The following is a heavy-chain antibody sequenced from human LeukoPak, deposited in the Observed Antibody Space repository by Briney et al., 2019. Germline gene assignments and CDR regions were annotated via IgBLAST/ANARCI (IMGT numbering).Heavy chain of an antibody. D-gene: IGHD6-6*01. V-gene: IGHV3-48*01. CDR3: TRVYSSSSGRAFDI. CDR1: GFTFTTYS. CDR2: ISSTSSTM. Sequence: GGSLRLSCAASGFTFTTYSMNWVRQALGKGLEWVPYISSTSSTMYYADSVKGRFTISRDNAKNSLYLQMNSLRAEDTAVYYCTRVYSSSSGRAFDIWGQGTMVTVSS. J-gene: IGHJ3*02.